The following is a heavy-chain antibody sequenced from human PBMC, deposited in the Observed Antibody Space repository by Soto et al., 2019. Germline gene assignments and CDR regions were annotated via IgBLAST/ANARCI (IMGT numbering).Heavy chain of an antibody. Sequence: PSQTLSLTCAISGDSVSSNSAAWNWIRQSPSRGLEWLGRTYYRSEWYTDYAPSVRSRITINADTSKNKFSLQLNSVTPEDTAVYYCARGLGGITDYWGQGPRGTVS. D-gene: IGHD1-1*01. V-gene: IGHV6-1*01. J-gene: IGHJ4*02. CDR2: TYYRSEWYT. CDR1: GDSVSSNSAA. CDR3: ARGLGGITDY.